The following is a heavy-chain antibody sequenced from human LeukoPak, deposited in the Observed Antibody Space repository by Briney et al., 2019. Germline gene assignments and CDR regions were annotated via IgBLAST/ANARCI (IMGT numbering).Heavy chain of an antibody. J-gene: IGHJ4*02. CDR1: GFTFSTSG. Sequence: GGSLRLSCVASGFTFSTSGMHWVRQSPGKGLEWVAVISFDGSDKYYADSVKGRFTISRDNSKNTLYLQMNSLRAEDTAVYYCAKVGYDSSGYFDYWGQGTLVTVSS. CDR3: AKVGYDSSGYFDY. D-gene: IGHD3-22*01. V-gene: IGHV3-30*12. CDR2: ISFDGSDK.